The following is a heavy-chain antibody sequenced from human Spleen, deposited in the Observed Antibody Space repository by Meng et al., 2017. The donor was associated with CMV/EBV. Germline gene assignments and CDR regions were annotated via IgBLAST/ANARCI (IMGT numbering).Heavy chain of an antibody. CDR3: AKGGLGYCSSTSCYTVDVGYGMDV. CDR1: GLTFSSYW. D-gene: IGHD2-2*02. V-gene: IGHV3-23*01. J-gene: IGHJ6*02. Sequence: GESLKISCAASGLTFSSYWMHWVRQAPGKGLEWVSAISGSGGSTYYADSVKGRFTISRDNSKNTLYLQMNSLRAEDTAVYYCAKGGLGYCSSTSCYTVDVGYGMDVWGQGTTVTVSS. CDR2: ISGSGGST.